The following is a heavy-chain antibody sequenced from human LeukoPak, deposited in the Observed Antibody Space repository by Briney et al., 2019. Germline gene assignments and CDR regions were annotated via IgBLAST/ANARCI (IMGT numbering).Heavy chain of an antibody. CDR3: ARERERFLNL. D-gene: IGHD3-3*01. J-gene: IGHJ4*02. V-gene: IGHV3-30*04. CDR2: ISYDGSNK. CDR1: GFSFSSFG. Sequence: GGSLRLSCAASGFSFSSFGMHWVRQAPGKGLQWVAVISYDGSNKYYTDSVKGRFTISRDNSKNTLYLEMNSLRAEDTAVYYCARERERFLNLWGQGTLVTVSS.